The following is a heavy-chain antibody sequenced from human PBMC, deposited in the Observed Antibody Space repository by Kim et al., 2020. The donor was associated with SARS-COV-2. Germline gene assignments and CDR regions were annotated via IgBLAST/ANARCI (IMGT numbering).Heavy chain of an antibody. J-gene: IGHJ6*02. D-gene: IGHD3-10*01. CDR3: ARTLVLSGYYGMDV. Sequence: YSHPGKGRFTIPRANSKNTLYLQMNSLSAEDTVVYYCARTLVLSGYYGMDVWGQGTTVTVSS. V-gene: IGHV3-33*01.